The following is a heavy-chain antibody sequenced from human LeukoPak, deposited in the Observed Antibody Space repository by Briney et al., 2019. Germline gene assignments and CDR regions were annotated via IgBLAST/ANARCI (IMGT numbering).Heavy chain of an antibody. CDR2: IKQDGSEK. J-gene: IGHJ4*02. D-gene: IGHD5-18*01. CDR1: GFTFSSYG. CDR3: ARVGRYSYAHNS. Sequence: GGSLRLSCAASGFTFSSYGMHWVRQAPGKGLEWVANIKQDGSEKYYVDSVKGRFTISRDNAKNSLFLQMNSLRAEDTAVYYCARVGRYSYAHNSWGQGTLVTVSS. V-gene: IGHV3-7*01.